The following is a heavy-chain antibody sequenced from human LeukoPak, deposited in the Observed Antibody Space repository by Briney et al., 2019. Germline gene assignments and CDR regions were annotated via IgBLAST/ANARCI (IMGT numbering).Heavy chain of an antibody. CDR2: INRSGGT. Sequence: PSETLSLTCAVYGGSFSGYYWSWIRQPPGKGLEWIGEINRSGGTNYNPSLKSRATISVDTSKNQFSLKLSSVTAADTAVYYCAREYYYDSNWGQGTLVTVSS. CDR1: GGSFSGYY. D-gene: IGHD3-22*01. J-gene: IGHJ4*02. V-gene: IGHV4-34*01. CDR3: AREYYYDSN.